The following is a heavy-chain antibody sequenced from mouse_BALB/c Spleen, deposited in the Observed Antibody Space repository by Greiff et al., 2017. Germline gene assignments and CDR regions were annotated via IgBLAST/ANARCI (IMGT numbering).Heavy chain of an antibody. CDR2: IYPGDGDT. J-gene: IGHJ3*01. CDR1: GYAFSSYW. V-gene: IGHV1-80*01. D-gene: IGHD2-2*01. CDR3: ARSYYGYDGAWFAY. Sequence: QVQLQQSGAELVRPGSSVKISCKASGYAFSSYWMNWVKQRPGQGLEWIGQIYPGDGDTNYNGKFKGKATLTADKSSSTAYMQLSSLTSEDSAVYFCARSYYGYDGAWFAYWGQGTLVTVSA.